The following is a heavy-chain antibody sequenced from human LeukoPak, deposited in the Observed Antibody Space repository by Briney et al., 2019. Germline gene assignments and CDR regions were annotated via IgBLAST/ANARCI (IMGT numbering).Heavy chain of an antibody. J-gene: IGHJ4*02. CDR1: GYTLTELS. V-gene: IGHV1-24*01. CDR3: ANPXARNYYFDY. D-gene: IGHD5-12*01. Sequence: GASVKVSCKVSGYTLTELSMHWVRQAPGKGLEWMGGFDPEDGETIYAQKFQGRVTMTEDTSTDTAYMELSSLRSEDTAVYYCANPXARNYYFDYXGQGTLVTVSS. CDR2: FDPEDGET.